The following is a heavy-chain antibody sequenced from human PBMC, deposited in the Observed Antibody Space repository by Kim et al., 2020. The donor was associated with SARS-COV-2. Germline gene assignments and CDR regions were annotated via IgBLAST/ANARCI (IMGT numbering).Heavy chain of an antibody. Sequence: GGSLRLSCAASGFTFSSYGMHWVRQAPGKGLEWVAVISYDGSNKYYADSVKGRFTISRDNSKNTLYLQMNSLRAEDTAVYYCAKPSIVGAPDTYFDYWGQGTLVTVSS. CDR2: ISYDGSNK. CDR3: AKPSIVGAPDTYFDY. V-gene: IGHV3-30*18. CDR1: GFTFSSYG. D-gene: IGHD1-26*01. J-gene: IGHJ4*02.